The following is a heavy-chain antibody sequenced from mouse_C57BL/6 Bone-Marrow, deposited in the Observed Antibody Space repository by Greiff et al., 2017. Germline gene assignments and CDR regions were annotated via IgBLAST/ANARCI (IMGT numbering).Heavy chain of an antibody. CDR1: GYTFTSYW. V-gene: IGHV1-50*01. D-gene: IGHD1-1*01. J-gene: IGHJ3*01. Sequence: VKQSCTASGYTFTSYWMQWVKQRPGQGLEWIGEIDPSDSYTNYNQKFKGKATLTVDTSSSTAYMQLSSLTSEDSAVYYCAREDYYGSSSWFAYWGQGTLVTVSA. CDR3: AREDYYGSSSWFAY. CDR2: IDPSDSYT.